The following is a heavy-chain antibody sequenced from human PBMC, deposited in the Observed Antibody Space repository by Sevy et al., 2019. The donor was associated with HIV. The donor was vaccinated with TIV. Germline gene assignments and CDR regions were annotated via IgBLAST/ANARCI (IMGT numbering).Heavy chain of an antibody. CDR1: GFTFSTYG. Sequence: GGSLRLSCAASGFTFSTYGMHWVRQAPGKGLEWVAFTRFDGSIKYYTDSVKGRLTISRDNSKNTLYLQMNSLRAEDTAVYFCAKVLHIVVVPAAIDYYYGMDVWGQGTTVTVSS. J-gene: IGHJ6*02. CDR2: TRFDGSIK. CDR3: AKVLHIVVVPAAIDYYYGMDV. D-gene: IGHD2-2*01. V-gene: IGHV3-30*02.